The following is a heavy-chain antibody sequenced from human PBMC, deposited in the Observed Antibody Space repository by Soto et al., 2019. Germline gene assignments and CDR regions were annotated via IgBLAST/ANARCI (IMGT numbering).Heavy chain of an antibody. D-gene: IGHD6-13*01. CDR2: ISYDGSNK. CDR1: GFTFSSYG. Sequence: ESGGGVVQPGRSLRLSCAASGFTFSSYGMHWVRQAPGKGLEWVAVISYDGSNKYYADSVKGRFTISRDNSKNTLYLQMNSLRAEDTAVYYCAKDPKGGAAAGKGYFDYWGQGTLVTVSS. V-gene: IGHV3-30*18. CDR3: AKDPKGGAAAGKGYFDY. J-gene: IGHJ4*02.